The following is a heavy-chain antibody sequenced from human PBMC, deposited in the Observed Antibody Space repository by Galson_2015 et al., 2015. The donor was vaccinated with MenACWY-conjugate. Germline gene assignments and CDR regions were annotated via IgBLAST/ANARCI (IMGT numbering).Heavy chain of an antibody. D-gene: IGHD6-6*01. CDR2: IGNSGSTI. Sequence: SLRLSCAASGFTFSSYEMNWVRQAPGKGLEWVSYIGNSGSTIYYADSVKGRFTISRDNAKNSLYLQMNSLRAEDTAVYYCAREGAARPFDYWGQGTLVTVSS. CDR3: AREGAARPFDY. CDR1: GFTFSSYE. V-gene: IGHV3-48*03. J-gene: IGHJ4*02.